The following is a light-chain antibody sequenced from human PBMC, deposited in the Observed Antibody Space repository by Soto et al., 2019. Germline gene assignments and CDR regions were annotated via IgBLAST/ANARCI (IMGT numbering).Light chain of an antibody. CDR3: QQQDGY. V-gene: IGKV1-5*01. CDR1: QSIDNW. J-gene: IGKJ2*01. Sequence: DIQMTQSPSTLSASVGDRVTITCRASQSIDNWLAWYQQKPGKAPKVLIYAASTLKSGVPSRFSGTGSGTEFPLTISSLQPDDFATYYCQQQDGYFGQGTKLEIK. CDR2: AAS.